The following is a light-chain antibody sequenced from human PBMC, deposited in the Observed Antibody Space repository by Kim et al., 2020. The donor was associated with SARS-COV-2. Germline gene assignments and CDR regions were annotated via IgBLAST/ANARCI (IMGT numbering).Light chain of an antibody. Sequence: SYELTQPLSVSVALGQTARITCGGNNIGRKNVHWYQQRPGRAPVVVIYKDSSRPSGIPERFSGSNSGNKATLTINRAQAGDEADYYCQVWDSSVVVFGGGTQLTVL. J-gene: IGLJ3*02. CDR1: NIGRKN. CDR2: KDS. CDR3: QVWDSSVVV. V-gene: IGLV3-9*01.